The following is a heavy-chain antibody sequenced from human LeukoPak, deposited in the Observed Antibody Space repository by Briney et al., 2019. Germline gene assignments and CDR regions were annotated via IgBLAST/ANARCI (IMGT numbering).Heavy chain of an antibody. J-gene: IGHJ4*02. CDR1: GGSISRADYY. D-gene: IGHD3-3*01. CDR3: ARDSDFWSGYYYFDY. V-gene: IGHV4-30-4*08. CDR2: IYYSGST. Sequence: SETLSLTCTVSGGSISRADYYWSWIRQPPGKGLEWIGYIYYSGSTYYNPSLKSRATISVDTSKNQFSLELSSVTAADTAVYYCARDSDFWSGYYYFDYWGQGTLVTVSS.